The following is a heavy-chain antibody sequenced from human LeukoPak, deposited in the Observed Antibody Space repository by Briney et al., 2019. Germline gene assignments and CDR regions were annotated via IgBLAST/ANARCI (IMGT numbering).Heavy chain of an antibody. D-gene: IGHD3-3*01. J-gene: IGHJ2*01. CDR1: GYTFTSYY. Sequence: VASVKVSCKASGYTFTSYYMHLVRQAAGQGLEWMGIINPSGGSTSYAQKFQGRVTMTRDTSTSTVYMELSSLRSEDTAVYYCATDRGRITIFGVVTRDWYFDLWGRGTLVTVSS. CDR2: INPSGGST. V-gene: IGHV1-46*01. CDR3: ATDRGRITIFGVVTRDWYFDL.